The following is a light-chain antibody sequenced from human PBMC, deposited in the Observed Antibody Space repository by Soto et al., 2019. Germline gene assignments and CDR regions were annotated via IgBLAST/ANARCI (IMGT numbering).Light chain of an antibody. CDR2: WAS. Sequence: DIVMTQSPDSLAVSLGERATINCRSSQSLLYTSNNKNYLAWYQKKPGQPPKLLIYWASTRESGVPDRFSGSGSGTDFTLTISSLQAEDVAVYYCQQYYTTPPTFGPGTKVDIK. J-gene: IGKJ3*01. CDR3: QQYYTTPPT. V-gene: IGKV4-1*01. CDR1: QSLLYTSNNKNY.